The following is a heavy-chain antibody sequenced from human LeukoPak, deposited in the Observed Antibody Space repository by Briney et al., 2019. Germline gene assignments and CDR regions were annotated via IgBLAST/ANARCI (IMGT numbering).Heavy chain of an antibody. Sequence: SQTLSLTFAISGDSVSSNSAAWNWIRQSPSRGLEWLGRTYYRSKWYNDYAVSVESRVTINPDTSKNQFSLQLNSVTPEDTAVYYCARGYCSSPSCYHFDYWGQGTLVTVSS. CDR1: GDSVSSNSAA. V-gene: IGHV6-1*01. CDR3: ARGYCSSPSCYHFDY. CDR2: TYYRSKWYN. D-gene: IGHD2-2*01. J-gene: IGHJ4*02.